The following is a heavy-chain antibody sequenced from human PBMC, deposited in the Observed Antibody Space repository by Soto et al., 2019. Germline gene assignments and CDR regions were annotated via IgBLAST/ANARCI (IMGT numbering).Heavy chain of an antibody. Sequence: GGSLRLSCAASGFTFSNAWMSWVRQAPGKGLEWVGRIKSKTDGGTTDYAAPVKGRFTISRDDSKNTLYLQMNSLKTEDTAVYYCTTGSITMVRGPIPPHWGQGTLVTVSS. D-gene: IGHD3-10*01. V-gene: IGHV3-15*01. J-gene: IGHJ4*02. CDR3: TTGSITMVRGPIPPH. CDR2: IKSKTDGGTT. CDR1: GFTFSNAW.